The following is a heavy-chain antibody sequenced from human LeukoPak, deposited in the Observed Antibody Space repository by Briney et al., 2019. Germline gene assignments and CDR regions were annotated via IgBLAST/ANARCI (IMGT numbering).Heavy chain of an antibody. J-gene: IGHJ4*02. Sequence: GGSLRLSCAGSGSLFNTNWMTWVRQAPGKGLEWVANIKQDGSEKYYVDSVKGRFTISRDNAKNSLYLEMNSLRAEDTAVYYCARESYDSGTSFYYFDYWGQGTLVTVSS. CDR1: GSLFNTNW. CDR2: IKQDGSEK. V-gene: IGHV3-7*01. D-gene: IGHD3-10*01. CDR3: ARESYDSGTSFYYFDY.